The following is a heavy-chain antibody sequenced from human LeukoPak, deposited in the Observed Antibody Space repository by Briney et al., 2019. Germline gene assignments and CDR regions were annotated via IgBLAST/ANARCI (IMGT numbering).Heavy chain of an antibody. D-gene: IGHD2-2*02. CDR3: ARGGRQYCSSTSCYKYLDY. CDR2: IYPGDSDT. CDR1: GYSFTSYW. Sequence: GESLKISCKGSGYSFTSYWIGWVRQMPGKGLEWMGIIYPGDSDTRYSPSFQGQVTISADKSISTAYLQWSSLKASDTAMYYCARGGRQYCSSTSCYKYLDYRGQGTLVTVSS. V-gene: IGHV5-51*01. J-gene: IGHJ4*02.